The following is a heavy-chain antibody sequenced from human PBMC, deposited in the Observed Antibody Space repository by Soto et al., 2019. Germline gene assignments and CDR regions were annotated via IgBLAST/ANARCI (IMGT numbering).Heavy chain of an antibody. Sequence: SETLSLTCTVSGGSISSGDYYWSWIRQPPGKGLEWIGYIYYSGSTYYNPSLKSRVTISVDTSKNQFSLKLSSVTAADTAVYYCARGSIDFWSGRENYRMDVWGQGTTVTVSS. D-gene: IGHD3-3*01. V-gene: IGHV4-30-4*01. CDR1: GGSISSGDYY. CDR3: ARGSIDFWSGRENYRMDV. CDR2: IYYSGST. J-gene: IGHJ6*02.